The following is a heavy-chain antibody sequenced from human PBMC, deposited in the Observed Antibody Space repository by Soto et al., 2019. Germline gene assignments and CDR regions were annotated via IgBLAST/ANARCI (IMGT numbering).Heavy chain of an antibody. D-gene: IGHD3-16*02. CDR1: GFIFCSYA. CDR3: AKDREARLWSYRCYDY. CDR2: ISGSGGST. J-gene: IGHJ4*02. V-gene: IGHV3-23*01. Sequence: GGSFRLSCAASGFIFCSYAMSWVLQAPGKGLEWVSAISGSGGSTYYADSVKGRFTISRDNSKNTLYLQMNSLRAEDTAVYYCAKDREARLWSYRCYDYWGQGTLLNVSS.